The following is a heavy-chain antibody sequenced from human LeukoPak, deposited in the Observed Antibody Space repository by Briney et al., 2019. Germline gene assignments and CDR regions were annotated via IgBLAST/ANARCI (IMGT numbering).Heavy chain of an antibody. Sequence: GGSLRLSCAASEFTLRSHTMNWVSQAPGKGLGWVSSISSSSSYIYYADSVKGRFTISRDNAKNSLYLQTNSLRAEDTAVYYCARDSPTNWFDPWGQGTLVTVSS. CDR2: ISSSSSYI. CDR1: EFTLRSHT. CDR3: ARDSPTNWFDP. J-gene: IGHJ5*02. V-gene: IGHV3-21*01.